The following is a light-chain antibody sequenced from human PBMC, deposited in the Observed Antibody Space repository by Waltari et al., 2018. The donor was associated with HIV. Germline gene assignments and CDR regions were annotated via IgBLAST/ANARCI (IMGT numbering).Light chain of an antibody. CDR2: NKN. V-gene: IGLV1-44*01. CDR1: SSNIGSYT. CDR3: AAWDDSLNGYV. J-gene: IGLJ1*01. Sequence: QSVLTQPPSASGTPGQRISISCSGCSSNIGSYTVNWYQQLPGAAPKLLIYNKNQRASGVPDRFPGSKSGTSASLAISGLQSEDEADYYCAAWDDSLNGYVFGTGTKVTVL.